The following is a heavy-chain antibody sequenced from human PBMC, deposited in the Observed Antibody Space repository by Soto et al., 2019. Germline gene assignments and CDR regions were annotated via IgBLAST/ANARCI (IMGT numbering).Heavy chain of an antibody. D-gene: IGHD6-19*01. CDR1: GFTFSDYT. CDR2: ISSSASSM. J-gene: IGHJ4*02. CDR3: ASSLIAVAGTGRRAAYYFDS. Sequence: GGSLRLSCAASGFTFSDYTMTWVRQAPGKGLEWVSSISSSASSMYYADSVKGRFTISRDNAKNSLYLQMNSLRAEDTAVYYCASSLIAVAGTGRRAAYYFDSWGQGTLVTVSS. V-gene: IGHV3-21*01.